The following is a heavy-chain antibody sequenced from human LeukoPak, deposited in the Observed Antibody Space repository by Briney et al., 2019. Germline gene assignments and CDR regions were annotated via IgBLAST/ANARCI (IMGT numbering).Heavy chain of an antibody. J-gene: IGHJ4*02. D-gene: IGHD3-3*01. V-gene: IGHV4-31*03. CDR3: ASFGGYYTTNTLFDY. CDR1: GGSISSGGYY. CDR2: IYYSGGT. Sequence: SETLSLTCTISGGSISSGGYYWSWIRQHPGKGLEWIGYIYYSGGTYYNPSLKSRVTISVDTSKNQFSLKLSSVTAADTAVYYCASFGGYYTTNTLFDYWGQGTLVTVSS.